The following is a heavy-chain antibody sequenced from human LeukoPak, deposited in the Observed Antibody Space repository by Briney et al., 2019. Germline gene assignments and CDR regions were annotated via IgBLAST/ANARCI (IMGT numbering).Heavy chain of an antibody. Sequence: QAGGSLRLSCAASGFTFSSYAMHWVRQAPGKGLEWVAVISYDGSNKYYADSVKGRFTISRDNAKNSLYLQMNSLRDEDTAVYYCARVGPLWFGELFTPLPYYYYYGMDVWGQGTTVTVSS. V-gene: IGHV3-30*04. CDR2: ISYDGSNK. CDR1: GFTFSSYA. CDR3: ARVGPLWFGELFTPLPYYYYYGMDV. D-gene: IGHD3-10*01. J-gene: IGHJ6*02.